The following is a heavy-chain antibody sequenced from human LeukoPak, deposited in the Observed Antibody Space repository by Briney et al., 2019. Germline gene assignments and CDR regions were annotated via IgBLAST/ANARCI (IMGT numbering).Heavy chain of an antibody. D-gene: IGHD1-1*01. CDR1: GGSISSDNDY. CDR3: AGVPYMSYFDY. CDR2: IYYSGTT. V-gene: IGHV4-39*07. Sequence: SETLSLTCTVSGGSISSDNDYWGWIRQPPGKGLEWFGSIYYSGTTYYNPSLKSRLTISVDTSKTQFSLKLSSVTAAATAVYYCAGVPYMSYFDYWGQGTLVTVSS. J-gene: IGHJ4*02.